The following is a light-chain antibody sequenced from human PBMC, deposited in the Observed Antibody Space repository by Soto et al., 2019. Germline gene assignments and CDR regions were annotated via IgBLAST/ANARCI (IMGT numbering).Light chain of an antibody. Sequence: DIQMTQSPSSLSASVGDRVTITCRASQSISSYLNWYQQKPGKAPKLLIYAASSLQSGVPSRFSGSGSGTDFTLTISSLKTEDFATFYCQQSYRTTLTFGGGTKVDIK. CDR1: QSISSY. CDR2: AAS. V-gene: IGKV1-39*01. J-gene: IGKJ4*01. CDR3: QQSYRTTLT.